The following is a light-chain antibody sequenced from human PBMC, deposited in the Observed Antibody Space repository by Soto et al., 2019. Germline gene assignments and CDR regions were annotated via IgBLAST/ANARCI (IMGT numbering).Light chain of an antibody. J-gene: IGKJ1*01. CDR1: QSVGSS. CDR3: QQHHKWPRT. CDR2: SAS. Sequence: EIMMTQSPATLSLSPGERATLSCRASQSVGSSLAWYQQRPGQAPRLLIYSASTRTTGIPARFSGTGSGTEFTLTISSLEAEDFAVYYCQQHHKWPRTVGPGTRVEIK. V-gene: IGKV3-15*01.